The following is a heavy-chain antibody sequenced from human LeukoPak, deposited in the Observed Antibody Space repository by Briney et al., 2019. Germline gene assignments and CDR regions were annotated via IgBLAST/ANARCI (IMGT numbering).Heavy chain of an antibody. J-gene: IGHJ2*01. Sequence: GGSLLLSCPASGFTFSSYSMNWVRPAPGKGLEWVASISSSGSYIYYAVSVKGRFTISRDNAKKSLYLQMNSLRAEDTAVYYSARQKKYQLLGGDWYSDLWGRGTLVTVS. V-gene: IGHV3-21*01. D-gene: IGHD2-2*01. CDR2: ISSSGSYI. CDR1: GFTFSSYS. CDR3: ARQKKYQLLGGDWYSDL.